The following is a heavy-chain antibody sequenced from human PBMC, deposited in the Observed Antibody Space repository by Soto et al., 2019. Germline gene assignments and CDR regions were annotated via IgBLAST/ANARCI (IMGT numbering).Heavy chain of an antibody. D-gene: IGHD1-26*01. CDR1: GFTVSSEY. CDR3: ARASGSRFFEY. J-gene: IGHJ4*02. V-gene: IGHV3-53*01. Sequence: GGSLRLSCAASGFTVSSEYMSWVRQAPGKGLEWVSGIYSGGNTYYADSVKGRFTISRDTSKNTLYLQMNSLRADDTAVYYCARASGSRFFEYWGQGTLVTVSS. CDR2: IYSGGNT.